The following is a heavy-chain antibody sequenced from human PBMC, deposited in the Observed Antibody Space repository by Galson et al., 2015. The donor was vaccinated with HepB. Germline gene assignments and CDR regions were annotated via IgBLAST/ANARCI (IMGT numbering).Heavy chain of an antibody. J-gene: IGHJ4*02. Sequence: SLRLSCAASGFTFSDYYMSWIRQAPGKGLEWVSYISSSSSYTNYADSVKGRFTISRDNAKNSLYLQMNSLRAEDTAVYYCARDQRGYSGYDYRRGIDYWGQGTLVTVSS. CDR3: ARDQRGYSGYDYRRGIDY. CDR2: ISSSSSYT. CDR1: GFTFSDYY. D-gene: IGHD5-12*01. V-gene: IGHV3-11*06.